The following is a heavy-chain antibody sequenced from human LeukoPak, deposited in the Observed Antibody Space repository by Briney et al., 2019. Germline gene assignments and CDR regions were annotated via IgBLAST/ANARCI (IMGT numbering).Heavy chain of an antibody. CDR2: IPSGGGT. CDR1: GFTFSTYG. CDR3: VTAPYGDYYYYMDV. J-gene: IGHJ6*03. V-gene: IGHV3-23*01. Sequence: GGTLRLSCAASGFTFSTYGMSWVRQAPGKGLQWVSTIPSGGGTYYADSVKGRFTISRDNSKNTLYLQMNSLQSEDTAVYYCVTAPYGDYYYYMDVWGKGTTVTISS. D-gene: IGHD4-17*01.